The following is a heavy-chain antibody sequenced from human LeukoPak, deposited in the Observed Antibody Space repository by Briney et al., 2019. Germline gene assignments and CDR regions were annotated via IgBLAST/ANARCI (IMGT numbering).Heavy chain of an antibody. D-gene: IGHD2-2*01. V-gene: IGHV1-2*04. Sequence: ASVKVSCKASGYTFTGYYMHWVRQAPGQGLEWMGWINPNSGGTNYAQKFQGWVTMTRDTSISTAYMELRSLRSDDTAVYYCARGPLPAEGDYWGQGTLVTVSS. J-gene: IGHJ4*02. CDR1: GYTFTGYY. CDR3: ARGPLPAEGDY. CDR2: INPNSGGT.